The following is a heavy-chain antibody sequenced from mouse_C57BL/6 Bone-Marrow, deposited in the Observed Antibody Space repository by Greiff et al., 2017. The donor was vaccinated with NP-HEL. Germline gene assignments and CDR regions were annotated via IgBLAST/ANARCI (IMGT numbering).Heavy chain of an antibody. CDR2: IYPRSGNT. CDR1: GYTFTSYG. V-gene: IGHV1-81*01. J-gene: IGHJ4*01. CDR3: ASGTALSLITTVVARYAMDY. D-gene: IGHD1-1*01. Sequence: VQLQQSGAELARPGASVKLSCKASGYTFTSYGISWVKQRTGQGLEWIGEIYPRSGNTYYNEKFKGKATLTADKSSSTAYMELRSLTSEDSSVYFCASGTALSLITTVVARYAMDYWGQGTSVTVSS.